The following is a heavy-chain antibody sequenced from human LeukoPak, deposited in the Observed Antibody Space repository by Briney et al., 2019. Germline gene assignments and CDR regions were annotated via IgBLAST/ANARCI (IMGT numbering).Heavy chain of an antibody. CDR2: ISSSGNTI. D-gene: IGHD5-24*01. J-gene: IGHJ4*02. CDR1: GFTFSSYE. V-gene: IGHV3-48*03. CDR3: ARRSGYNLAYFDY. Sequence: GGPLRLSCAASGFTFSSYEMNWVRQAPGKGLEWVSNISSSGNTIDNADSVKGRFTISRDNAKNSLYLQMNSLRAEDTAVYYCARRSGYNLAYFDYWGQGTLVTVSS.